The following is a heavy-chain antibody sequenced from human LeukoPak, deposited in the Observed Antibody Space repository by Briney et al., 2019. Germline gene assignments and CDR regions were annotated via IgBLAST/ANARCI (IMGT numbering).Heavy chain of an antibody. D-gene: IGHD2-15*01. CDR2: IYYSGST. Sequence: KPSETLSLTCTVSGGSISSSNYYWGWIRQPPGKGLEWVGSIYYSGSTYYNPSLKSRVTISVDTSKNQFSLRLSSVSAADTAVYYCARSSLAATESGILHWFDPWGQGTLVTVSS. J-gene: IGHJ5*02. CDR1: GGSISSSNYY. CDR3: ARSSLAATESGILHWFDP. V-gene: IGHV4-39*01.